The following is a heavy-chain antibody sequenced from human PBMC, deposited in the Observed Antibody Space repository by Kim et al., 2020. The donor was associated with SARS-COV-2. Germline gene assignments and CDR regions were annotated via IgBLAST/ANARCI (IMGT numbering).Heavy chain of an antibody. D-gene: IGHD4-17*01. V-gene: IGHV1-18*04. CDR2: ISARDGYA. CDR1: GYIFSTYG. J-gene: IGHJ4*02. Sequence: ASVKVSCKASGYIFSTYGFSWVRQAPGQGLELLGWISARDGYAHYAQKVQGRVTMTTDTSTNTAYMELWSLRSDDTAMYYCARGAYGDVSFDYWGQAPLVTVSS. CDR3: ARGAYGDVSFDY.